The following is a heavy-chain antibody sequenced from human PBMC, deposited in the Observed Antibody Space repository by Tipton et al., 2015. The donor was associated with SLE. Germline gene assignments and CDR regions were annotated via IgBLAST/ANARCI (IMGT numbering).Heavy chain of an antibody. Sequence: TLSLTCSVSGYSISSGYYWGWIRQPPGKGLEWIGYMYNNERTKYNLSLESRVTMSVETSKNQFTLRLTSVTAADTAVYYCARFHVKSYYEFDCWGQGTLVTVSS. D-gene: IGHD3-10*01. J-gene: IGHJ4*02. CDR2: MYNNERT. CDR1: GYSISSGYY. V-gene: IGHV4-38-2*01. CDR3: ARFHVKSYYEFDC.